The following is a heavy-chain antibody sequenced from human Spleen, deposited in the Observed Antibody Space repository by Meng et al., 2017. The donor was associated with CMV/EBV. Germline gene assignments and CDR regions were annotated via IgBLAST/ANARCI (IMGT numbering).Heavy chain of an antibody. CDR1: GFTVSNTY. Sequence: GESLKISCAASGFTVSNTYMSWVRQAPGKGLESVAIIYTGGGTHHADSVKGRFTISRDNSKNTVYLQMHSLRAEDTAVYYCAKRLGSSSGSDYWGQGTLVTVSS. CDR3: AKRLGSSSGSDY. D-gene: IGHD3-22*01. J-gene: IGHJ4*02. V-gene: IGHV3-53*01. CDR2: IYTGGGT.